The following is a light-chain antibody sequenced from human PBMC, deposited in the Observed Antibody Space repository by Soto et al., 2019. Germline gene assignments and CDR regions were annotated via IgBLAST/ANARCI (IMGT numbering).Light chain of an antibody. CDR2: GAS. Sequence: EIVMTQSPATLSVSPGERATLSCRASQSVSSKLGWYQQKPGQGPRLLIYGASTRATGIPARFSGSGSGTDFTLTISSLQPEDFAVYYCQQYNDWPRTFGQGTKVEIK. CDR1: QSVSSK. V-gene: IGKV3-15*01. CDR3: QQYNDWPRT. J-gene: IGKJ1*01.